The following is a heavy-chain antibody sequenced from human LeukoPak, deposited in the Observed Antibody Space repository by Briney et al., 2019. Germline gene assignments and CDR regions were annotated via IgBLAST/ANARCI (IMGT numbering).Heavy chain of an antibody. CDR3: ARVRGSAGGYYYYYMDV. J-gene: IGHJ6*03. CDR1: GYTFTSYY. V-gene: IGHV1-46*01. Sequence: GASVKVSCKASGYTFTSYYMHWVRQAPGQGLEWMGIVNPSGGSTSYAQKFQGRVTMTRDMSTSTVYMELSSLRSEDTAVYYCARVRGSAGGYYYYYMDVWGKGTTVTVSS. CDR2: VNPSGGST. D-gene: IGHD3-10*01.